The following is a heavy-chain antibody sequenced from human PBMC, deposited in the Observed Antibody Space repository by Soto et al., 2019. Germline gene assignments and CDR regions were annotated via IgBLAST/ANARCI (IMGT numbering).Heavy chain of an antibody. J-gene: IGHJ4*02. Sequence: SETLCLTCTVSGGSISSYYWSWIRQPPGKGLEWIGYIYYSGSTNYNPSLKSRVTISVDTSKNQFSLKLSSVTAADTAVYYCARVLYSSGWYWDWGQGTLVTVSS. CDR3: ARVLYSSGWYWD. D-gene: IGHD6-19*01. V-gene: IGHV4-59*01. CDR2: IYYSGST. CDR1: GGSISSYY.